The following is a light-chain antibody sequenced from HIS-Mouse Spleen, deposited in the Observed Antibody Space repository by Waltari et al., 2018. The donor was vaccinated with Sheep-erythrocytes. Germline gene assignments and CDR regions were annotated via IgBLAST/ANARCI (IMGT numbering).Light chain of an antibody. V-gene: IGLV1-44*01. Sequence: QSVLTQPPSASGTPGQRVTISCSGSSSNIGSNTVNWYQQLPGTAPKLLIYSNKQRPEGVPDRFSGSKSGTSASLAISGLQSEDEADYYCAAWDDSLNGYVFGTGTKVTVL. CDR1: SSNIGSNT. CDR2: SNK. J-gene: IGLJ1*01. CDR3: AAWDDSLNGYV.